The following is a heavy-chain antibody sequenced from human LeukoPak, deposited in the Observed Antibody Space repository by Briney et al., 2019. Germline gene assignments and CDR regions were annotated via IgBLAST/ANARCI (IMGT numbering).Heavy chain of an antibody. J-gene: IGHJ5*02. CDR2: IYHSGST. CDR1: GGSISSGGYS. CDR3: AGSPEINWFDP. V-gene: IGHV4-30-2*01. D-gene: IGHD1-14*01. Sequence: SETLSLTCAVSGGSISSGGYSWSWIRQPPGKGLEWIGYIYHSGSTYYNPSLKSRVTISVDRSKYQFSLKLSSVTAADTAVYYCAGSPEINWFDPWGQGTLVTVSS.